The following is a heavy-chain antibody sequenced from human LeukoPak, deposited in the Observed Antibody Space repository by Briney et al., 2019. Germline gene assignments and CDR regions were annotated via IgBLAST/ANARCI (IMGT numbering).Heavy chain of an antibody. D-gene: IGHD3-22*01. CDR3: TPLTMIVVHNDY. CDR2: IKQDGSQK. V-gene: IGHV3-7*05. CDR1: GFTFSSYW. Sequence: GGSLRLSCAASGFTFSSYWMSWVRQAPGKGLEWVATIKQDGSQKEYVDSVNGRFTISRDNAKNSLYLQMNSLRAEDTAVYYCTPLTMIVVHNDYWGQGTLVTVSS. J-gene: IGHJ4*02.